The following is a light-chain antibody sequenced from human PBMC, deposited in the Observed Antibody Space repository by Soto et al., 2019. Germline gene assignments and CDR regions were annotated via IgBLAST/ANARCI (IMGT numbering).Light chain of an antibody. CDR1: QSVTSSY. J-gene: IGKJ5*01. CDR3: QQYDQWPIT. CDR2: DAS. Sequence: PGERATLSCRASQSVTSSYLACYQQKPGQAPRFLIYDASNRATGIPARFSGSGSVTEFSFTVTSLQSEDFAVYYCQQYDQWPITFGQGTRLEI. V-gene: IGKV3D-15*01.